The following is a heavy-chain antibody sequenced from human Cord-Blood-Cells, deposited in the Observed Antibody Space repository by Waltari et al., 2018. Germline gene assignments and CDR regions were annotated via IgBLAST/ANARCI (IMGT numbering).Heavy chain of an antibody. D-gene: IGHD7-27*01. V-gene: IGHV4-61*09. J-gene: IGHJ2*01. Sequence: QVQLQESGPGLVTPSQTLSLTCTVPGGSISSGSYYWSWIRQPAGKGLEWIGYIYTSGSTNYNPSLKSRVTISVDTSKNQFSLKLSSVTAADTAVYYCARVRVSGDRYFDLWGRGTLVTVSS. CDR3: ARVRVSGDRYFDL. CDR1: GGSISSGSYY. CDR2: IYTSGST.